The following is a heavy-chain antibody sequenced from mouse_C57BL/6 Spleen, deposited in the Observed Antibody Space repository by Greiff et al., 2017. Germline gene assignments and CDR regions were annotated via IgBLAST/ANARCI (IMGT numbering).Heavy chain of an antibody. Sequence: QVQLQQPGAELVQPGASVKMSCKASGYTFTSYWITWVKQRPGQGLEWIGDIYPGSGSTNYNEKFKSKATLTVDTASSTAYMQLSSLTSEDSAVYYCARGEDGYYGDYWGQGTTLTVSS. CDR2: IYPGSGST. CDR1: GYTFTSYW. J-gene: IGHJ2*01. D-gene: IGHD2-3*01. V-gene: IGHV1-55*01. CDR3: ARGEDGYYGDY.